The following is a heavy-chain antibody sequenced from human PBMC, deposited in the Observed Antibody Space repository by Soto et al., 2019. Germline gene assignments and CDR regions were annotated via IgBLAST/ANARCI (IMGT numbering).Heavy chain of an antibody. J-gene: IGHJ3*02. Sequence: PGGSLRLSCAASGFTFSSYAVHWVRQAPGKGLEYVSAISSNGGSTYYANSVEGRFTISRDNSKNTLYLQMGSLRAEDMAVYYCARDRGSYAFDIWGQGTMVTVSS. CDR2: ISSNGGST. V-gene: IGHV3-64*01. D-gene: IGHD5-12*01. CDR1: GFTFSSYA. CDR3: ARDRGSYAFDI.